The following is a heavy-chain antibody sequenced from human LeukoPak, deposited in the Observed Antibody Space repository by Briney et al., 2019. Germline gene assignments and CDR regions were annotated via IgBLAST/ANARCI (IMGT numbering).Heavy chain of an antibody. Sequence: SETLSLTCTVSGGSISSSSYYWGWIRQPPGKGLEWIGSIYYSGSTYYNPSLKSRVTISVDTSKNQFSLKLSSVTAADTAVYYCARVRRVMSSGLDYWGQGTLVTVSS. D-gene: IGHD3-22*01. CDR3: ARVRRVMSSGLDY. V-gene: IGHV4-39*01. CDR1: GGSISSSSYY. CDR2: IYYSGST. J-gene: IGHJ4*02.